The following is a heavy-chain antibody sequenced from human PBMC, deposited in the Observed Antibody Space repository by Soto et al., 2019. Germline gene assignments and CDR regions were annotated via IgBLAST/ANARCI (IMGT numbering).Heavy chain of an antibody. Sequence: QVQLVQSGAVVKKPGSSVTVSCKASGGMFSDYTISWVRQAPGQGLEWMGGIIPIFGGPHYAQKFQGRVMIPGDKAGSAVCLEVGDLASEYPAVYYGGKKGGGASIDFWRANWFDPWVQGTLVTVSS. CDR1: GGMFSDYT. J-gene: IGHJ5*02. CDR3: GKKGGGASIDFWRANWFDP. D-gene: IGHD3-3*01. CDR2: IIPIFGGP. V-gene: IGHV1-69*06.